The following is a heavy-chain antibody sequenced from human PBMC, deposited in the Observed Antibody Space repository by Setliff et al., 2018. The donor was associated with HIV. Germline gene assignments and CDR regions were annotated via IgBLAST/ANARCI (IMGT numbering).Heavy chain of an antibody. CDR2: IRSKADKYAT. Sequence: GGSLRLSCAASGFTFSGAEIHWVRQASGKGLEWVGHIRSKADKYATEYGASAKGRFIISRDDSKKTAYLQMSSLRVEDTAIYYCLLPCTSGWHNWADPWGQGTLVTVSS. J-gene: IGHJ5*02. CDR1: GFTFSGAE. V-gene: IGHV3-73*01. D-gene: IGHD6-19*01. CDR3: LLPCTSGWHNWADP.